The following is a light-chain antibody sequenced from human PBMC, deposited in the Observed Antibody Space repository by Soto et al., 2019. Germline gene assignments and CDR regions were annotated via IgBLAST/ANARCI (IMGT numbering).Light chain of an antibody. J-gene: IGLJ1*01. V-gene: IGLV2-14*01. CDR1: SSDAGGYNY. CDR3: SSYTSSSLCV. CDR2: DVS. Sequence: QSVLTQPASVSGSPGQSITISCTGTSSDAGGYNYVSWYQQHPGKAPKLMIYDVSNRPSGVSNRFSGSKSGNTASLTISGLQAEDEADYYCSSYTSSSLCVFGTGTKVTV.